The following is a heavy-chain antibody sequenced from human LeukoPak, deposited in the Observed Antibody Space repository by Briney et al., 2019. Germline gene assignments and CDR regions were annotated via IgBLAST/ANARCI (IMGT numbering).Heavy chain of an antibody. J-gene: IGHJ5*02. CDR1: GGSFSGYY. D-gene: IGHD3-22*01. CDR3: ASHDYYDSSGNNWFDP. V-gene: IGHV4-34*01. CDR2: INHSGST. Sequence: PSETLSLTCAVYGGSFSGYYWSWIRQPPGKGLEWIGEINHSGSTNYNPSLKSRVTISVDTSKNQFSLKLSSVTAAGTAVYYCASHDYYDSSGNNWFDPWGQGTLVTVSS.